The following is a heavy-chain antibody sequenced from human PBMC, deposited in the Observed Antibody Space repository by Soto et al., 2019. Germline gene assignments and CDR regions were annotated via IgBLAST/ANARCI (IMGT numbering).Heavy chain of an antibody. CDR1: GFTFSTYS. V-gene: IGHV3-21*01. J-gene: IGHJ4*02. D-gene: IGHD3-9*01. CDR2: ISSSSSYI. CDR3: ARAPNYDILTSYYFDY. Sequence: EVQLVESGGGLVKPGGSLRLSCAASGFTFSTYSINWVRQAPGKGLEWVSSISSSSSYIYYAASVRGRFTISRDNAKNSLYLQINSLRAEDTAVYYCARAPNYDILTSYYFDYWGQGTLVTVSS.